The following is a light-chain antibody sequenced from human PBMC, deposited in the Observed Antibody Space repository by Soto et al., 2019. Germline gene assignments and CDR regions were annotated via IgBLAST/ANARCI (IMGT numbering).Light chain of an antibody. CDR3: QQRSNWYT. Sequence: EIVLTQSPATLSLSPGERATLSCRASQSVSSYLAWYQQKPGQAPRLLIYDASNRVTGIPARFSGSGSGTDFTLTISSLEPEDVAVYYCQQRSNWYTFGQGTKLEIK. CDR2: DAS. J-gene: IGKJ2*01. CDR1: QSVSSY. V-gene: IGKV3-11*01.